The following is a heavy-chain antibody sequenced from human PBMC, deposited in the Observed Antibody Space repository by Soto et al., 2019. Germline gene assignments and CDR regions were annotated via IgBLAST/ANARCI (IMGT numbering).Heavy chain of an antibody. V-gene: IGHV1-18*01. CDR3: ARDYASSGYYYDYYYYYGMDF. CDR2: ISAYNGNT. CDR1: GYTFTSYG. D-gene: IGHD3-22*01. Sequence: QVQLVQSGAEVKKPGASVKVSCKASGYTFTSYGISWVRQAPGQGLEWMGWISAYNGNTNYAQKLQGRVTMTTDTSTSTVYMEMRRLRSDDTAVYYCARDYASSGYYYDYYYYYGMDFWGQGTTVTVCS. J-gene: IGHJ6*02.